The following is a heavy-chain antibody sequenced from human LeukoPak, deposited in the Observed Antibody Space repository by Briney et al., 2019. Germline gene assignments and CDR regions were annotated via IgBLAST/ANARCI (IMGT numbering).Heavy chain of an antibody. J-gene: IGHJ4*02. CDR1: GFTFSSYG. V-gene: IGHV3-30*02. CDR3: ARGQQWFGELPLDY. D-gene: IGHD3-10*01. CDR2: IRYDGSNK. Sequence: GGSLRLSCAASGFTFSSYGMHWVRQAPGKGLEWVAFIRYDGSNKYYADSVKGRFTISRDNSKNTLYLQMNSLRAEDTAVYYCARGQQWFGELPLDYWGQGTLVTVSS.